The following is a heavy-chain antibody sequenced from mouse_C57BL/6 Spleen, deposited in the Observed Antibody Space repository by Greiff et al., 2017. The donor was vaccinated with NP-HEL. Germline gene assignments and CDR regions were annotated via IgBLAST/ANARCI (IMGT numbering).Heavy chain of an antibody. J-gene: IGHJ4*01. CDR2: IHPNSGST. Sequence: QVQLQQPVAELVKPGASVKLSCTASGFTFTSYWMHWVKQRPEQGLEWIGMIHPNSGSTNYTEKFKSKATLTVDKSSSTAYMQLSSLTSEDYAVYYYARGGSSSYYAMDYWGQGTSVTVSS. D-gene: IGHD1-1*01. CDR3: ARGGSSSYYAMDY. V-gene: IGHV1-64*01. CDR1: GFTFTSYW.